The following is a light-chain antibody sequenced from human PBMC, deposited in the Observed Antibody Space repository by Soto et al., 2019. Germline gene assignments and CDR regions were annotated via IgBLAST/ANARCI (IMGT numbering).Light chain of an antibody. CDR3: QQRSTWPRL. V-gene: IGKV3-11*01. CDR2: DAS. Sequence: EIVLTQSPATLSLSPGQRATLSCRASQSVTTYLAWYQQRPGQAPRLLIYDASKRATGIPARFSGSGSGTDFTLTISSLEPEDFAVYYCQQRSTWPRLFDVGTKVEIK. CDR1: QSVTTY. J-gene: IGKJ4*01.